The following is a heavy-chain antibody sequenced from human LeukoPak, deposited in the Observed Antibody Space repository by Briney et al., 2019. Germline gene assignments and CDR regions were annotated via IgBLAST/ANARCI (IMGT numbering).Heavy chain of an antibody. V-gene: IGHV4-59*01. Sequence: SETLSLTCTVSGGSISSYYWSWIRQPPGKGLEWIGYIYYSGSTNYNPSLKSRVTISVDTSKNRFSLKLSSVTAADTAVYYCARDGGYYDSSGYQEPDAFDIWGQGTMVTVSS. CDR3: ARDGGYYDSSGYQEPDAFDI. CDR1: GGSISSYY. CDR2: IYYSGST. J-gene: IGHJ3*02. D-gene: IGHD3-22*01.